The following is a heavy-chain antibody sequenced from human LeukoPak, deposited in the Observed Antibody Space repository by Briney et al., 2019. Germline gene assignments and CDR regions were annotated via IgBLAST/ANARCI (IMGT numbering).Heavy chain of an antibody. Sequence: SETLSLTCAVYGGSFSGYYWSWLRQPPGKGLEWIGEINSSGSTNYNPSLKRRVTISADTSKNQFSLKLSSVTAADTAVYYCARARKTVTTSNYYYCYGMDVWGQGTTVTVSS. CDR1: GGSFSGYY. V-gene: IGHV4-34*01. CDR3: ARARKTVTTSNYYYCYGMDV. CDR2: INSSGST. D-gene: IGHD4-17*01. J-gene: IGHJ6*02.